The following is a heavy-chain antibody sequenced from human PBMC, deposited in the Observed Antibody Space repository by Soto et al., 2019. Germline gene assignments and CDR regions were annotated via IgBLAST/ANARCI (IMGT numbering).Heavy chain of an antibody. Sequence: GESLKISCKGSGYSFTSYWISWARQMPGKGLEWMGRIDPSDSYTNYSPSFQGHDTISADKSISTAYLQWSSLKASDTAMYYCASSPRGYCSSTSCRELGNYYGMDVWGQGTTVTAP. V-gene: IGHV5-10-1*01. CDR2: IDPSDSYT. D-gene: IGHD2-2*01. J-gene: IGHJ6*02. CDR3: ASSPRGYCSSTSCRELGNYYGMDV. CDR1: GYSFTSYW.